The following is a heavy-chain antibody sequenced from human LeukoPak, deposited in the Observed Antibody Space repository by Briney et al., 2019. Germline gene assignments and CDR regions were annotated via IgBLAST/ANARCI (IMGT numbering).Heavy chain of an antibody. CDR1: GGSFSGYY. CDR3: ARHKGAAAGSPDTGFDY. J-gene: IGHJ4*02. CDR2: INHSGST. V-gene: IGHV4-34*01. D-gene: IGHD6-13*01. Sequence: SETLSLTCAVYGGSFSGYYWSWIRQPPGKGLEWIGEINHSGSTNYNPSLKSRVTISVDTSKNQFSLKLSSVTAADTAVYYCARHKGAAAGSPDTGFDYWGQGTLVTVSS.